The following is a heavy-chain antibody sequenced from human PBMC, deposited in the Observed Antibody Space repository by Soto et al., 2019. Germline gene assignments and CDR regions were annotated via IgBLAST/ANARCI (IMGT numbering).Heavy chain of an antibody. V-gene: IGHV1-3*01. CDR3: ARAGSGWYPWGMDV. Sequence: QKFQGRVTITRDTSASTAYMELSSLRSEDTAVYYCARAGSGWYPWGMDVWGQGTTVTVSS. J-gene: IGHJ6*02. D-gene: IGHD6-19*01.